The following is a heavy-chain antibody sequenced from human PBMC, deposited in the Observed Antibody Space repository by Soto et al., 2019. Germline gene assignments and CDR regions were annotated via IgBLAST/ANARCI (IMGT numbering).Heavy chain of an antibody. CDR2: ISSEASNE. D-gene: IGHD4-17*01. J-gene: IGHJ4*02. CDR1: GFIFSKYG. CDR3: ARDPGGGNLYGDSGY. Sequence: QMQLVESGGGVVQPGRSLRLSCADSGFIFSKYGMHWVRQAPGKGLEWVAFISSEASNEHYADSVQGRFTISRDNSKSTLYLQMNSLRPEDTAVYYCARDPGGGNLYGDSGYWGQGTLVTVSS. V-gene: IGHV3-30*03.